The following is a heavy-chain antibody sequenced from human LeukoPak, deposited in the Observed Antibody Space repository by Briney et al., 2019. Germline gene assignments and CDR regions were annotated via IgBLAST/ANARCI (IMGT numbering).Heavy chain of an antibody. Sequence: PSETLSLTCTVSGYSISSGYHWGWIRQPAGKGLEWIGRIYTSGSTNYNPSLKSRVTISVDTSKNQFSLKLSSVTAADTAVYYCARVAWNYDILTGYSTYYFDYWGQGTLVTVSS. J-gene: IGHJ4*02. CDR2: IYTSGST. D-gene: IGHD3-9*01. V-gene: IGHV4-61*02. CDR3: ARVAWNYDILTGYSTYYFDY. CDR1: GYSISSGYH.